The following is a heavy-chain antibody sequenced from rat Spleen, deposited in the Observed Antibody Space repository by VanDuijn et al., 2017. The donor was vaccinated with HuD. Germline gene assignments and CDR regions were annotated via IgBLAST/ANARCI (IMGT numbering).Heavy chain of an antibody. CDR1: GFTFNNYW. CDR3: TRDGGY. Sequence: EVQLVESGGGLVQPGRSLKLSCVASGFTFNNYWMTWIRQAPGKGLEWVASISITGSYTYYRDSVNGRFTISRDNAKSTLYLQMNSLRSEDTATYYCTRDGGYWGQGVMVTVSS. J-gene: IGHJ2*01. D-gene: IGHD1-11*01. V-gene: IGHV5-31*01. CDR2: ISITGSYT.